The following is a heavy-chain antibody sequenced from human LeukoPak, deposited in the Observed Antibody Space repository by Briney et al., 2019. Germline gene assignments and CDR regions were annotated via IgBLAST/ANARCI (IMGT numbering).Heavy chain of an antibody. Sequence: GGSLRLSCAASGFTFSTSAMTWVRQAPGRGLEWVSIIGGTDGSTYYADSVKGRFTISRDNSRNTLYLEMNSLRAEDTAVYYCAKAGASWSPGYWGQGTLVTASS. CDR3: AKAGASWSPGY. CDR2: IGGTDGST. CDR1: GFTFSTSA. D-gene: IGHD6-13*01. V-gene: IGHV3-23*01. J-gene: IGHJ4*02.